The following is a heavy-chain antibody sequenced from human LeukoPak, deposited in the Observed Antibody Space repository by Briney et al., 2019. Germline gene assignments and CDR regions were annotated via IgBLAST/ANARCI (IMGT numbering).Heavy chain of an antibody. D-gene: IGHD2-21*01. Sequence: PSETLSLTCTVSGDSIGTKYWSWVRRPAGRGLEWIGRISSIVTTDYSPSLKGRATMSLDTSKNQYSLSLRSVTAADTAVYYCARIDILVPRAVEWFVPWGQGTLVIVSS. CDR2: ISSIVTT. J-gene: IGHJ5*02. CDR3: ARIDILVPRAVEWFVP. CDR1: GDSIGTKY. V-gene: IGHV4-4*07.